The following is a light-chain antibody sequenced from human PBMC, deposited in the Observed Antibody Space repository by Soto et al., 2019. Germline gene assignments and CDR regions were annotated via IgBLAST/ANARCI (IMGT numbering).Light chain of an antibody. CDR3: QQYSNWPPT. CDR2: GAS. V-gene: IGKV3-15*01. CDR1: QPVSTS. J-gene: IGKJ4*01. Sequence: EIVMTQSPATLSVSTGERATLSCRASQPVSTSLAWYQQKPGRAPRLLIDGASTRASGVPARFSGSGSGTEFTLTISSLQYEDFAVYYCQQYSNWPPTFGGGTKVDIK.